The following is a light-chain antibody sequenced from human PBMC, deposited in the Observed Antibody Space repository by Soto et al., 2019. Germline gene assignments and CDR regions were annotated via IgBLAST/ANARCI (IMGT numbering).Light chain of an antibody. CDR1: QAIRND. CDR3: LQHKTYPRT. J-gene: IGKJ1*01. CDR2: ATX. Sequence: EMEVPRSGYAWCAPVGERVTITCRASQAIRNDLGWXXXXXXXAXXXVXXATXSLQSGVPSRFSGSGCGTEFTLTISSLQPEDSATYYCLQHKTYPRTFGQGTKVDIK. V-gene: IGKV1-17*01.